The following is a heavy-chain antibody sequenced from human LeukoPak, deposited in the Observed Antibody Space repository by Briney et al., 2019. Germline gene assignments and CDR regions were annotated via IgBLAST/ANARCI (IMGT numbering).Heavy chain of an antibody. Sequence: SETLSLTCTVSGGFITAHYWSWIRQPPGKGLEWIGYVYYSGSTNYNPSLKSRVTISVDTSKNQFSLKLSSVTAADTAVYYCARGTVTMVRGVIIRNDAFDIWGQGTMVTVSS. CDR1: GGFITAHY. J-gene: IGHJ3*02. V-gene: IGHV4-59*11. D-gene: IGHD3-10*01. CDR2: VYYSGST. CDR3: ARGTVTMVRGVIIRNDAFDI.